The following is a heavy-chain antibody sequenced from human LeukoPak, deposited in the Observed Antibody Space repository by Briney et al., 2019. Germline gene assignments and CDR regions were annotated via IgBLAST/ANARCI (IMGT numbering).Heavy chain of an antibody. Sequence: GGSLRLSCAASGFTFSSYSMNWVRQAPGKGLEWVSSISSSSSYIYYADSVKGRFTISRDNAKNSLYLQMNSLRAEDTAVYYCAKSRNYYDSSGYYYVESDYYYMDVWGKGTTVTVSS. CDR1: GFTFSSYS. D-gene: IGHD3-22*01. J-gene: IGHJ6*03. CDR2: ISSSSSYI. CDR3: AKSRNYYDSSGYYYVESDYYYMDV. V-gene: IGHV3-21*01.